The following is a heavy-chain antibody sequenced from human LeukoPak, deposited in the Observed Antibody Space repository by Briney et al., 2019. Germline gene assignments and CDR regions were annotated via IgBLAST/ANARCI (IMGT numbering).Heavy chain of an antibody. CDR3: ARSGEPDFWSGYYTIYYYYYMDV. CDR1: GGTFSSYA. V-gene: IGHV1-69*05. Sequence: GSSVKVSCKASGGTFSSYAISWVRQAPGQGLEWMGGIIPIFGTANYAQKFQGRVTITTDESTSTAYMELSSLRSEDTAVYYCARSGEPDFWSGYYTIYYYYYMDVWGKGTTVTVSS. D-gene: IGHD3-3*01. J-gene: IGHJ6*03. CDR2: IIPIFGTA.